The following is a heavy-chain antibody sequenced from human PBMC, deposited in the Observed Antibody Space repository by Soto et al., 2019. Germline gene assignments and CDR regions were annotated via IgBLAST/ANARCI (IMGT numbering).Heavy chain of an antibody. CDR1: GLTFTSYG. V-gene: IGHV3-30*03. Sequence: QAHLVESGGGVVQPGRSLRLSCAASGLTFTSYGIHWVRQAPGTRLEWVAVISYDGGLQHYADSVKGRFTISRDNSKNMVLLQMNSLRAEDTAVYYCVSDRGYGHASVPYSWGQGTLVSVSS. CDR3: VSDRGYGHASVPYS. CDR2: ISYDGGLQ. D-gene: IGHD5-18*01. J-gene: IGHJ4*02.